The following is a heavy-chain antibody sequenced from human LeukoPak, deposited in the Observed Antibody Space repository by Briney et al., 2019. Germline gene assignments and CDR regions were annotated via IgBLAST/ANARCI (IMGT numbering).Heavy chain of an antibody. CDR2: ISGSGGST. CDR1: GFMFSSYW. V-gene: IGHV3-23*01. CDR3: AKRVLYYYDSSGDYGMDV. J-gene: IGHJ6*02. Sequence: GGSLRLSCEASGFMFSSYWMTWVRQAPGKGLEWVSGISGSGGSTYYADSVKGRFTISRDNSKNTLYLQMNSLRAEDTAVYYCAKRVLYYYDSSGDYGMDVWGQGTTVTVSS. D-gene: IGHD3-22*01.